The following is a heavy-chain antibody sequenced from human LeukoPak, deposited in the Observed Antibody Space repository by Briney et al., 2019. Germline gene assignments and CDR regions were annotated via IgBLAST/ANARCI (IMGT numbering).Heavy chain of an antibody. D-gene: IGHD3-22*01. J-gene: IGHJ4*02. CDR2: INQSGST. CDR1: GGSFSGYY. Sequence: SETLSLTCAVYGGSFSGYYWTWIRQPPGKGLEWIGEINQSGSTNYKPSLKSRVTISVDTSKNQFSLMLSSVTAADTAVYYCARSLTYYYDSSGPTDWGQGTLVTVSS. CDR3: ARSLTYYYDSSGPTD. V-gene: IGHV4-34*01.